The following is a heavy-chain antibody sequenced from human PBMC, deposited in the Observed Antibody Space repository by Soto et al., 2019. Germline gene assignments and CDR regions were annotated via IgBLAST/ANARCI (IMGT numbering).Heavy chain of an antibody. Sequence: ASVKVSCKASGYLFTSSDINWVRQATGQGLEWMGWLNPTTGNTGYAQNFQGRVTMTGNTSISTAYMELSSLRSEDTAVYYCAREQRTDYHSSDTRFEPWGKGSLVTLAS. CDR2: LNPTTGNT. V-gene: IGHV1-8*01. D-gene: IGHD3-22*01. CDR1: GYLFTSSD. CDR3: AREQRTDYHSSDTRFEP. J-gene: IGHJ5*02.